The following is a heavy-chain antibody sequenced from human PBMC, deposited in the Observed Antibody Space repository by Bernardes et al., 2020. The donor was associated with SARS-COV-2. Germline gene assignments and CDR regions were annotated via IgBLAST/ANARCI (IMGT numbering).Heavy chain of an antibody. V-gene: IGHV4-31*11. Sequence: SETLSLTCAVSGGSISSGDDYWIWVRQHPGKGLEWIGYIYSDGNTYSNPSLKSRLTMSLDTSRNQFSLKLSSVTAADAAVYYCAKGTIKMVRGVLRAGVAVWGQGTTVTVSS. D-gene: IGHD3-10*01. CDR1: GGSISSGDDY. CDR2: IYSDGNT. J-gene: IGHJ6*02. CDR3: AKGTIKMVRGVLRAGVAV.